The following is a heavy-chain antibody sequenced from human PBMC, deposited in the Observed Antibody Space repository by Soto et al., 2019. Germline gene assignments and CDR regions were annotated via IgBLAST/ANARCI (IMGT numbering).Heavy chain of an antibody. J-gene: IGHJ4*02. CDR2: ISYDGRNQ. CDR1: GFTLSGYG. Sequence: QVQVVESGGGVVQPGRSLRLSCAASGFTLSGYGMHWVRQAPGKGLEWVAVISYDGRNQYYADSVKGRFTVSRDNSKSTLYLQMDSLGVKDSAVYYCAKGGSSSARYFDYWGQGTLVTVSS. D-gene: IGHD6-6*01. CDR3: AKGGSSSARYFDY. V-gene: IGHV3-30*18.